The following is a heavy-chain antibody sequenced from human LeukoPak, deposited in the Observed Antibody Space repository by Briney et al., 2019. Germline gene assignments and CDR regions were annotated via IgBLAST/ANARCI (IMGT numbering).Heavy chain of an antibody. J-gene: IGHJ4*02. Sequence: GGSLRLSCAASGFTFSDFYMSWVRQAPGKGLVWVSRINSDGSSTTYADSVKGRFTISRDNAKNTLYLQMNSLRAEDTAVYYCARLDSSGWFDYWGQGTLVTVSS. D-gene: IGHD6-19*01. CDR2: INSDGSST. CDR3: ARLDSSGWFDY. CDR1: GFTFSDFY. V-gene: IGHV3-74*01.